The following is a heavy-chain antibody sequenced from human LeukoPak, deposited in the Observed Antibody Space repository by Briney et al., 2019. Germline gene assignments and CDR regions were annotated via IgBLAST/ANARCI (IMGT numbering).Heavy chain of an antibody. Sequence: SETLSLTCTVSGGSISSYYWSWIRQPPGKGLEWIGYIYHSGSTYYNPSLKSRVTISVDRSKNQFSLKLSSVTAADTAVYYCARDLGGSYPFDYWGQGTLVTVSS. CDR3: ARDLGGSYPFDY. CDR2: IYHSGST. D-gene: IGHD1-26*01. CDR1: GGSISSYY. J-gene: IGHJ4*02. V-gene: IGHV4-59*12.